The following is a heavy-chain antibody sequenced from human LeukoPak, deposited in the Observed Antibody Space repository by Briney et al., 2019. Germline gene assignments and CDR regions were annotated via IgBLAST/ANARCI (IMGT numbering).Heavy chain of an antibody. CDR1: GSTFSDYY. CDR3: GRVFRVTVNPVDS. D-gene: IGHD4-11*01. V-gene: IGHV3-11*01. Sequence: GGSLRLSCAASGSTFSDYYMTWIRQAPGKGLEWLAHINTGGRTTYYADSVKGRFTISRDNPKSSLFLQMNSLRAEDTAVYYCGRVFRVTVNPVDSWGQGTLVTVSS. J-gene: IGHJ4*02. CDR2: INTGGRTT.